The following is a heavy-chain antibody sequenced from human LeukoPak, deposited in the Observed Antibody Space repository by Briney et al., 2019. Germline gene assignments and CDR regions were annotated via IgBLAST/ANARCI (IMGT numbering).Heavy chain of an antibody. CDR1: GGSISSYY. D-gene: IGHD2-15*01. CDR2: IYYSGST. Sequence: PSETLSLTCTVSGGSISSYYWSWLRQPPGKGLEWLGYIYYSGSTNYNPSLKSRVTISVDTSKNQFSLKLSSVTAADTAVYYCARHGPDCSGGRCYSLIDYWGQGTLVTVSS. CDR3: ARHGPDCSGGRCYSLIDY. J-gene: IGHJ4*02. V-gene: IGHV4-59*08.